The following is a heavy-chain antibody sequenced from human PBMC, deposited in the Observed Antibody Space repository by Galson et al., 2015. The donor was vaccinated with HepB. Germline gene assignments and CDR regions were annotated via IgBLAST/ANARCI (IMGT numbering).Heavy chain of an antibody. CDR3: AKGPPDSSGWYHMGSRIDY. J-gene: IGHJ4*02. V-gene: IGHV3-30*18. CDR2: ISYDGSNK. CDR1: GFTFSSYG. D-gene: IGHD6-19*01. Sequence: SLRLSCAASGFTFSSYGMHWVRQAPGKGLEWVAVISYDGSNKYYADSVKGRFTISRDNSKNTLYLQMNSLRAGDTAVYYCAKGPPDSSGWYHMGSRIDYWGQGTLVTVSS.